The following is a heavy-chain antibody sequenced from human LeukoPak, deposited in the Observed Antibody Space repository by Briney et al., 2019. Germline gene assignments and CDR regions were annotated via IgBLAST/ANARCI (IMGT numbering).Heavy chain of an antibody. CDR3: ARQSTQWLVPEI. CDR1: GYTFTSYD. CDR2: MNPNSGGT. Sequence: ASVKVSCKASGYTFTSYDINWVRQATGQGLEWMGWMNPNSGGTNYAQKFQGRVTMTRDTSISTAYMELSRLRSDDTAVYYCARQSTQWLVPEIWGQGTLVTVSS. V-gene: IGHV1-2*02. D-gene: IGHD6-19*01. J-gene: IGHJ4*02.